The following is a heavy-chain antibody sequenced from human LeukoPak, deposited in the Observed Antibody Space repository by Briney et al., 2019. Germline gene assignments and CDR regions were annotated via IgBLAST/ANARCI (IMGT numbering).Heavy chain of an antibody. V-gene: IGHV3-20*04. CDR3: ARRRRKYSSSSKGLYYYMDV. J-gene: IGHJ6*03. CDR2: INWNGGST. Sequence: AGGSLRLSCAASGFTFDDYGMSWVRQAPGKGLEWVSGINWNGGSTGYADSVKGRFTISRDNAKNSLYLQMNSLRAEDTALYYCARRRRKYSSSSKGLYYYMDVWGKGTTVTVSS. CDR1: GFTFDDYG. D-gene: IGHD6-6*01.